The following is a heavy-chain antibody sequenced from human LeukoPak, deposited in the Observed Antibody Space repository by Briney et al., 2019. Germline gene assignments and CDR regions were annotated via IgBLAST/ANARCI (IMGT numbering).Heavy chain of an antibody. CDR2: INHSGST. Sequence: KSSETLSLTCAVYGGSFSGYYWSWIRQPPGKGLEWIGEINHSGSTNYNPSLKSRVTISVDTSKNQFSLKLSSVTAADTAVYYCARGLRGYCSGGSCSWFDPWGQGTLVTVSS. D-gene: IGHD2-15*01. CDR1: GGSFSGYY. V-gene: IGHV4-34*01. J-gene: IGHJ5*02. CDR3: ARGLRGYCSGGSCSWFDP.